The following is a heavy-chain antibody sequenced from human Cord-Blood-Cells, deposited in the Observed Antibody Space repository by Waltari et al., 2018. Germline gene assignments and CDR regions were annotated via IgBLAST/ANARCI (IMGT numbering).Heavy chain of an antibody. CDR3: ARLYYYDSSGYYFDY. Sequence: QVQLQQWGAGLLKPSETLSLTCAAYGGSFSGYYWSWIRQPPGKGLEWIGEINHSGSTNYNPSLKSRVTISVDTSKNQFSLKLSSVTAADTAVYYCARLYYYDSSGYYFDYWGQGTLVTVSS. V-gene: IGHV4-34*01. D-gene: IGHD3-22*01. CDR2: INHSGST. CDR1: GGSFSGYY. J-gene: IGHJ4*02.